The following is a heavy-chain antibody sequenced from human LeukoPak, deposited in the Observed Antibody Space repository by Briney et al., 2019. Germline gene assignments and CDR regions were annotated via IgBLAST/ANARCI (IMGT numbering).Heavy chain of an antibody. CDR2: IYYSGST. Sequence: SETLSLTCTVSGGSISSYYWSWIRQPPGKGLEWIGYIYYSGSTSYNPSLKSRVTMSVDTSKNQFSLKLSSVTAADTAVYYCAKHSTVTTVAFDIWGQGTMVTVSS. CDR1: GGSISSYY. V-gene: IGHV4-59*01. D-gene: IGHD4-17*01. CDR3: AKHSTVTTVAFDI. J-gene: IGHJ3*02.